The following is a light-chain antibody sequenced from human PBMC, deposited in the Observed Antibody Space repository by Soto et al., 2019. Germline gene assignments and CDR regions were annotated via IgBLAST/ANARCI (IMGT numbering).Light chain of an antibody. CDR1: ESLLHSDGNTY. CDR3: MQATQYRPYT. V-gene: IGKV2-24*01. CDR2: KFF. Sequence: DIVLTQAPLPSPVTLGQPASISCRSSESLLHSDGNTYLSWFHQRPGLPPRLLIWKFFNRFSGGPDRFSGSGAGTDFTLEISRVEADDVGIYYCMQATQYRPYTFGQGTKLEI. J-gene: IGKJ2*01.